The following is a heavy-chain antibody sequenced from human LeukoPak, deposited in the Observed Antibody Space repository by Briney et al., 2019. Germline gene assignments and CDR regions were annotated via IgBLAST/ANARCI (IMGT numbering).Heavy chain of an antibody. Sequence: PGGSLRLSCAAPGLTFSSYEMNWVRQAPGKGLEWVSYISSSGSTIYYADSVKGRFTISRDNAKNSLYLQMHSLRAEDTAVYYCARDQTLYYDSSGYYYRYYGMDVWGQGTTVTVSS. J-gene: IGHJ6*02. CDR1: GLTFSSYE. CDR3: ARDQTLYYDSSGYYYRYYGMDV. D-gene: IGHD3-22*01. CDR2: ISSSGSTI. V-gene: IGHV3-48*03.